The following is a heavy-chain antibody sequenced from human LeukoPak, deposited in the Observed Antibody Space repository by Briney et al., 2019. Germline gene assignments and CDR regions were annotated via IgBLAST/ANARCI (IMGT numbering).Heavy chain of an antibody. CDR1: GGSISSYY. CDR3: ARNGYSGGWSPFDY. J-gene: IGHJ4*02. CDR2: IYTSGST. V-gene: IGHV4-4*07. D-gene: IGHD6-19*01. Sequence: SETLSLTCTVSGGSISSYYWSWIRQPAGKGLEWIRRIYTSGSTNYNPPLKSRVTISVDKSKNQFSLKLSSVTAADTAVYNCARNGYSGGWSPFDYWGQGTLVTVSS.